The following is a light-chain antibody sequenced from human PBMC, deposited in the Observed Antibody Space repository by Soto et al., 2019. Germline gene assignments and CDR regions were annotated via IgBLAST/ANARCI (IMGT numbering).Light chain of an antibody. CDR2: GAS. Sequence: IVLPQSPCTLSLSPGERATLSCRASQSVSNYLAWYQRKPGQAPRLLIYGASSRATGIPDRFSGSGSGTDFTLPISRLEPEDFAVYYCHQYGGSPQTFGQGTKV. CDR3: HQYGGSPQT. V-gene: IGKV3-20*01. J-gene: IGKJ1*01. CDR1: QSVSNY.